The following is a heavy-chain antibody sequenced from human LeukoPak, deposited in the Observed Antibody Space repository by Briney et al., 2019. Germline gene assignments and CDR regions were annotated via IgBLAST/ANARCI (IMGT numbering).Heavy chain of an antibody. J-gene: IGHJ4*02. V-gene: IGHV3-21*01. Sequence: PGGTLRLSCAASGFTFSIHGMNWVRQAPGKGLEWVSSISSSSSYIYYADSVKGRFTISRDNAKNSLYLQMNSLRAEDTAVYYCARARRDGYNEDYWGQGTLVTVSS. D-gene: IGHD5-24*01. CDR3: ARARRDGYNEDY. CDR2: ISSSSSYI. CDR1: GFTFSIHG.